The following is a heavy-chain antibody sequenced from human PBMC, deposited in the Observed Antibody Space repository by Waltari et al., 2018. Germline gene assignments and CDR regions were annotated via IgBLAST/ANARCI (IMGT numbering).Heavy chain of an antibody. CDR2: ISGSDGST. D-gene: IGHD6-13*01. V-gene: IGHV3-23*01. CDR3: AKDSSWVSYFDY. CDR1: GFPFSTYA. Sequence: EVTLLESGGGLVKPGGSLRLSCAASGFPFSTYAMTWVRQAPGKGLEWVSFISGSDGSTYYADSVKGRFTISRDNSKNTLYLQMNSLRAEDTAVYYCAKDSSWVSYFDYWGQGTLVTVSS. J-gene: IGHJ4*02.